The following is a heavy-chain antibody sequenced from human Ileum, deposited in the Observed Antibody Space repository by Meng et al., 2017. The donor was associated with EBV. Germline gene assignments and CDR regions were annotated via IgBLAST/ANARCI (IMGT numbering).Heavy chain of an antibody. Sequence: QGQVVQSGPEVKDPGSSVKVSCKSSGSTFSVYGITWVRQAPGQGLEWMGGIIPALGTPKYARKFQDRLTIIADKSTSTGYMELHSLTSNDTAVYFCARGTGADYWGQGTLVTVSS. CDR1: GSTFSVYG. J-gene: IGHJ4*02. CDR3: ARGTGADY. V-gene: IGHV1-69*06. CDR2: IIPALGTP. D-gene: IGHD3-10*01.